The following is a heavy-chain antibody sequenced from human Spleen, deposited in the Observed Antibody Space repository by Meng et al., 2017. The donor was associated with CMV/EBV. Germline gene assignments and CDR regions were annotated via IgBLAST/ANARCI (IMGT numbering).Heavy chain of an antibody. J-gene: IGHJ4*02. CDR3: ARTPGGPDQPVADY. CDR1: GGSINSRDYY. V-gene: IGHV4-61*08. Sequence: SETLSLTCTVSGGSINSRDYYWGWIRQPPGKGLEWIGNIYHSGSTNYNPSLKSRVTISVDTSKKQFSLKLSSVTAADTAVYYCARTPGGPDQPVADYWGQGTLVTVSS. CDR2: IYHSGST. D-gene: IGHD2-2*01.